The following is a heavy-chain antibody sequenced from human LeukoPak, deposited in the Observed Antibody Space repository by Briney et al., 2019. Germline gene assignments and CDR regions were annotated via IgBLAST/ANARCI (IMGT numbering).Heavy chain of an antibody. CDR3: ARMAGGLWDY. D-gene: IGHD3-10*01. CDR2: IKQDGSEK. J-gene: IGHJ4*02. CDR1: GFIFSNYW. Sequence: GGSLRLSCAASGFIFSNYWMSWVRQAPGKGLDWVANIKQDGSEKYYVDSMKGRFTLSRDNAKNSLYLQMDSLRAEDTAVYYCARMAGGLWDYWGQGTLVTVSS. V-gene: IGHV3-7*05.